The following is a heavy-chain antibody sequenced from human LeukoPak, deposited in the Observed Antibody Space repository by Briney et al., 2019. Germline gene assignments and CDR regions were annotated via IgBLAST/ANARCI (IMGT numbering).Heavy chain of an antibody. J-gene: IGHJ6*03. CDR3: ARGYYGSGSHCCHMDV. CDR1: GGSFSGFY. D-gene: IGHD3-10*01. V-gene: IGHV4-34*01. CDR2: INHSGST. Sequence: SETLSLTCAVYGGSFSGFYWSWIRQPPGKGLEWIGEINHSGSTNYNSSLKSRVTISVDTSKNQFSLKLSSVTAADTAVYYCARGYYGSGSHCCHMDVWGKGTTITVS.